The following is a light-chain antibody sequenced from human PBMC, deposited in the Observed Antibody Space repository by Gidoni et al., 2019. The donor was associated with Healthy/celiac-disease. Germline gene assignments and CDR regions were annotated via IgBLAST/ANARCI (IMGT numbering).Light chain of an antibody. CDR1: QSISSY. CDR3: QQNYSTPRT. Sequence: DIQMTQSPSSLSASVGDRVTITCRASQSISSYLNWYQQKPGKAPKLLIYAATSLQSGVPSRFSSRGAGTDFTLTISRQQPEDFATYCCQQNYSTPRTFGQGTKVEIK. V-gene: IGKV1-39*01. CDR2: AAT. J-gene: IGKJ1*01.